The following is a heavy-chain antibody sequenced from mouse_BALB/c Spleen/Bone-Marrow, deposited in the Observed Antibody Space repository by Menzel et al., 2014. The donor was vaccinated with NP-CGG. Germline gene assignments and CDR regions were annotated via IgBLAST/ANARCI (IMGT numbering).Heavy chain of an antibody. D-gene: IGHD4-1*02. CDR3: AGGNCGCWYIDV. CDR1: GYTFSSYY. J-gene: IGHJ1*01. V-gene: IGHV1S81*02. CDR2: LHPSHGGT. Sequence: QVQLQQSGAELVQPGPSVTLSCNASGYTFSSYYPYWAKQRPGQGLEWIGELHPSHGGTKFHEKFKSKATLTADKPSSAAYRRLSSLTCEYSAVYYCAGGNCGCWYIDVWGAGTTVTVAS.